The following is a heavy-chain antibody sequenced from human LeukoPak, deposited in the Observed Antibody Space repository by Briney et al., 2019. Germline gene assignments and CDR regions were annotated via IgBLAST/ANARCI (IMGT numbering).Heavy chain of an antibody. CDR1: GFTFSSYA. V-gene: IGHV3-23*01. D-gene: IGHD6-19*01. CDR2: ISGSGGAT. CDR3: AKDLHLDAYSTGSFHY. Sequence: PGGSLRLSCAASGFTFSSYAMSWVRQAPGEGLEWVSAISGSGGATYYADSVKGRFTISRDNSKNTLWLQMNSLRAEDAAVYYCAKDLHLDAYSTGSFHYWGQGTLVAVSS. J-gene: IGHJ4*02.